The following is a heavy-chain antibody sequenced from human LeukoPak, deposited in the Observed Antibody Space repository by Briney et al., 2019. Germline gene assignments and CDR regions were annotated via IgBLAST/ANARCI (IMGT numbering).Heavy chain of an antibody. Sequence: QAGGSLRLSCAASGFTFSAYWMTWVRQAPGKGLEWVANINEGGNVKFYVDSVKGRFTISRDNAKNSLYLQMNSLGAEDTAVYYCARVRLQPRTLLDDAFDIWGQGTMVTVSS. CDR1: GFTFSAYW. CDR2: INEGGNVK. CDR3: ARVRLQPRTLLDDAFDI. J-gene: IGHJ3*02. V-gene: IGHV3-7*01. D-gene: IGHD1-14*01.